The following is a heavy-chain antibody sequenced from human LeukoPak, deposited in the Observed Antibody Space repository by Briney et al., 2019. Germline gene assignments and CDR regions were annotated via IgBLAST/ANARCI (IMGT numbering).Heavy chain of an antibody. V-gene: IGHV4-34*01. Sequence: SETLSLTCAVYGGSFSGYYWSWIRQPPGKGLEWIGEINHSGSTNYNPSLKSRVTISVDTSKNQFSLKLSSVTAADTAVYYCARPTAVRYYYYYYMDVWGKGTTVTVSS. J-gene: IGHJ6*03. CDR2: INHSGST. CDR3: ARPTAVRYYYYYYMDV. CDR1: GGSFSGYY.